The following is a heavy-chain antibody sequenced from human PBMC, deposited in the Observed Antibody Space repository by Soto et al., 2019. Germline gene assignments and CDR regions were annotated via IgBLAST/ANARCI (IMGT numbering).Heavy chain of an antibody. D-gene: IGHD3-22*01. V-gene: IGHV4-31*03. CDR3: ARGSYYDSSGYYGP. J-gene: IGHJ5*02. CDR2: IYYIGST. Sequence: SETLSLTCTVSGGSISSGGYYWSWIRQHPGKGLEWIGYIYYIGSTYYNPSLKSRVTISVDTSKNQFSLKLSSVTAADTAVYYCARGSYYDSSGYYGPWGQGTLVTVSS. CDR1: GGSISSGGYY.